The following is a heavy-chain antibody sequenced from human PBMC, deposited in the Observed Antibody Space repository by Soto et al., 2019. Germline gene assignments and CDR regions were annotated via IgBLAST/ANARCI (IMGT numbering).Heavy chain of an antibody. J-gene: IGHJ6*02. D-gene: IGHD3-3*01. CDR1: GYSISDDYY. V-gene: IGHV4-34*01. CDR2: VNHSGST. CDR3: ARGQYDFWSGNRYYYGLDA. Sequence: PSETLSLTCAVSGYSISDDYYWTWIRQPPGKGLEWIGEVNHSGSTNSNPSLKSRVTISVDPSKSQFSLKLNSVTAADTAIYYCARGQYDFWSGNRYYYGLDAWGQGTTVTVSS.